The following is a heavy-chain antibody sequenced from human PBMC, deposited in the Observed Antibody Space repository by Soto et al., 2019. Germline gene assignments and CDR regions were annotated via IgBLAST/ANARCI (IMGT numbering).Heavy chain of an antibody. CDR3: ARNMDCYYGRGSGNGHGV. J-gene: IGHJ6*02. CDR1: GYTFTAYY. Sequence: QVQLVQSGAEVKEPGDSVRVSCEASGYTFTAYYIHWVRRAPGQGLEWMGWINPKFGDTTYAQDFQGRVSMTRDMSISTVYMELSRLTSDDTAIYYCARNMDCYYGRGSGNGHGVWGQGTTVTVFS. D-gene: IGHD3-10*02. V-gene: IGHV1-2*02. CDR2: INPKFGDT.